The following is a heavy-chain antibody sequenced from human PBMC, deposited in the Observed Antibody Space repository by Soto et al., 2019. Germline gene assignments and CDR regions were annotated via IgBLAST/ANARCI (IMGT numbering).Heavy chain of an antibody. D-gene: IGHD3-22*01. CDR1: GFTFSSYG. Sequence: GGSLRLSCAASGFTFSSYGMHWVRQAPCKGLEWVAVISYDGSNKYYADSVKGRFTISRDNSKNTLYLQMNSLRAEDTAVYYCAKPIYYYDSSGYLDYWGQGTLVTVSS. CDR3: AKPIYYYDSSGYLDY. CDR2: ISYDGSNK. J-gene: IGHJ4*02. V-gene: IGHV3-30*18.